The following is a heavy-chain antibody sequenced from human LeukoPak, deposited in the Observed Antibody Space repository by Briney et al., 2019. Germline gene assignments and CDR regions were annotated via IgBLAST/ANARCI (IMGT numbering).Heavy chain of an antibody. Sequence: ASVKVSCKTSGYTFPSYDINWVRQATGQGLEWMGWMNPNSGNTGYTQKFQGRVTISRNTSITTAYMELSSLRSEDTAVYYCARGPKWTGSYYYFDYWGQGTLVTVSS. CDR3: ARGPKWTGSYYYFDY. D-gene: IGHD1-26*01. CDR2: MNPNSGNT. V-gene: IGHV1-8*01. J-gene: IGHJ4*02. CDR1: GYTFPSYD.